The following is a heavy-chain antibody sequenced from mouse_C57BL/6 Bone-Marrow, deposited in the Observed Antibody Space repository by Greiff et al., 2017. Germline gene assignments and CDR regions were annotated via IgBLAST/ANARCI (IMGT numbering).Heavy chain of an antibody. Sequence: VQLKESGPVLVKPGASVKMSCKASGYTFTDYYMNWVKQSHGKSLEWIGVINPYNGGTSYNQKFKGKATLTVEKSSSTAYMERNSLTSENSAVYYCARYSKGYFDVWGTGTTVTVSS. J-gene: IGHJ1*03. CDR3: ARYSKGYFDV. CDR1: GYTFTDYY. V-gene: IGHV1-19*01. D-gene: IGHD2-5*01. CDR2: INPYNGGT.